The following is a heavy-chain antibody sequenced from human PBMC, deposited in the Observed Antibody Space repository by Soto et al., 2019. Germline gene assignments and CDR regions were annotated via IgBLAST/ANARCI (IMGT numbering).Heavy chain of an antibody. D-gene: IGHD2-2*01. V-gene: IGHV2-5*01. CDR1: GFSLTTSGVG. J-gene: IGHJ4*02. Sequence: SCPTLVNPTQTLTLTCTFSGFSLTTSGVGVGWIRQPPGKALEWLALIYWNDVKPYSPPLKTSLTTTKNTSKKQVVITMTNMDPVDTATYYCAHSAIYLSTWFYFDQWGPGTLVTVSS. CDR3: AHSAIYLSTWFYFDQ. CDR2: IYWNDVK.